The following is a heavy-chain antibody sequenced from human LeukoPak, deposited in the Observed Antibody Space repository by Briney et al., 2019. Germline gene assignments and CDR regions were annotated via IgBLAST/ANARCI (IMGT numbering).Heavy chain of an antibody. V-gene: IGHV1-18*01. D-gene: IGHD3-22*01. CDR2: INANNGDT. CDR1: GYTFTRSG. CDR3: ARVIRKGSSGYFYGDY. Sequence: SVKVSCKTSGYTFTRSGISWVRQAPGQGVEGMGWINANNGDTNYAQKFQGRVTMTTDTSTSTAYMELRSLRSDDTAVYYCARVIRKGSSGYFYGDYWGQGTLVTVS. J-gene: IGHJ4*02.